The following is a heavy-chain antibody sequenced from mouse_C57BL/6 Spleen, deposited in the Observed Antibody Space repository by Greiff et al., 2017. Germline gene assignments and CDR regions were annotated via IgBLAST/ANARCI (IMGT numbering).Heavy chain of an antibody. D-gene: IGHD1-1*01. Sequence: VQLQESGPGLVAPSQSLSITCTVSGFSLTSYGVSWVRQPPGQGLEWLGVIWGDGSTNYHSALISRLSISKDNTKSQVFLKLNSLQTDDTATYYCAKTFITTVGGLWYFDVWGTGTTVTVSS. J-gene: IGHJ1*03. CDR3: AKTFITTVGGLWYFDV. CDR2: IWGDGST. CDR1: GFSLTSYG. V-gene: IGHV2-3*01.